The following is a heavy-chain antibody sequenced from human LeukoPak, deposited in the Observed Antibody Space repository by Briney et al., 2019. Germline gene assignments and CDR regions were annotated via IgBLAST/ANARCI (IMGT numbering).Heavy chain of an antibody. CDR1: GGSISSSSYY. J-gene: IGHJ5*02. V-gene: IGHV4-39*01. CDR3: ARHSSPDYGDPGDWFDP. Sequence: SETLSLTCTVSGGSISSSSYYWGWICQPPGKGLEWIGSIYYSGSTYYNPSLKSRVTISVDTSKNQFSLKLSSVTAADTAVYYCARHSSPDYGDPGDWFDPWGQGTLVTVSS. D-gene: IGHD4-17*01. CDR2: IYYSGST.